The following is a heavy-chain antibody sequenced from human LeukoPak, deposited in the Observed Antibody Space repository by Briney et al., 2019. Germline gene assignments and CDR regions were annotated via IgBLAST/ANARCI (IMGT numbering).Heavy chain of an antibody. D-gene: IGHD4-17*01. CDR1: GFTFSNAW. CDR3: TPDTVWGPLNDY. Sequence: PGGSLRLSCAASGFTFSNAWMSWVRQAPGKGLEWVGRIKSKTDGGTTDYAAPVKGRFTISRDDSKNTLYLQMNSLKTEDTAVYYCTPDTVWGPLNDYWGQGTLVPASS. V-gene: IGHV3-15*01. CDR2: IKSKTDGGTT. J-gene: IGHJ4*02.